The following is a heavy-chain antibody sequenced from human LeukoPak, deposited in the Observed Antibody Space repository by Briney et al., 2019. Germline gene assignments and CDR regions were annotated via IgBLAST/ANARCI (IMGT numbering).Heavy chain of an antibody. Sequence: AGGSLRLSCAASDFTFSNMYMTWVRQAPGKGLEWVSLIYSDGRTDYSDSVKGRYTISRDKSKNTLYLQINSLRAEDTAVYYCANEYGAGRFGDYYYYYYMDVWGKGTTVTIAS. V-gene: IGHV3-66*02. CDR2: IYSDGRT. CDR3: ANEYGAGRFGDYYYYYYMDV. J-gene: IGHJ6*03. D-gene: IGHD3-10*01. CDR1: DFTFSNMY.